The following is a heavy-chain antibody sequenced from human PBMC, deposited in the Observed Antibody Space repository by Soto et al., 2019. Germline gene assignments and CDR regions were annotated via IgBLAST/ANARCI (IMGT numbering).Heavy chain of an antibody. Sequence: QVQLVESGGGVVQPGKSLTLSCAASGFTFNTNGMHWVRQAPGKGLEWVAVIWYDGSNTYYRDSVKGRFTISRDNAKNTVYLQMNGLGAEATGVNYCARDLYGGHRHIESWCQGTLVTVSS. CDR3: ARDLYGGHRHIES. D-gene: IGHD2-15*01. J-gene: IGHJ4*02. CDR1: GFTFNTNG. V-gene: IGHV3-33*01. CDR2: IWYDGSNT.